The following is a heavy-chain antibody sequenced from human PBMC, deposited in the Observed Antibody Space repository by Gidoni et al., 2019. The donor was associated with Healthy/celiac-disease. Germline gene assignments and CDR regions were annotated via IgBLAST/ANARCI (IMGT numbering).Heavy chain of an antibody. CDR1: GGSFSGYY. Sequence: QVQLQQWGAGLLKPSETLSLTCAVYGGSFSGYYWSWIRQPPGKGLEWIGEINHSGSTNYNPSLKSRVTISVDTSKNQFSLKLSSVTAADTAVYYCARARGVIITGDYFDYWGQGTLVTVSS. CDR3: ARARGVIITGDYFDY. CDR2: INHSGST. D-gene: IGHD3-10*01. V-gene: IGHV4-34*01. J-gene: IGHJ4*02.